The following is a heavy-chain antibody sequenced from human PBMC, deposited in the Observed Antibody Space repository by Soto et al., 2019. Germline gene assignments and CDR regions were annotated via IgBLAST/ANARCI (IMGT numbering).Heavy chain of an antibody. V-gene: IGHV1-2*04. Sequence: ASVKVSCKASGYSLPDYYIHWVRQAPGQGLEWIGWINPNNGGTNYAQRFQGWVTVTRDTSINTAYMEMSRLTSDDTAVYYCAREITRGGMDVWGQGTTVTVSS. J-gene: IGHJ6*02. CDR1: GYSLPDYY. D-gene: IGHD2-2*01. CDR3: AREITRGGMDV. CDR2: INPNNGGT.